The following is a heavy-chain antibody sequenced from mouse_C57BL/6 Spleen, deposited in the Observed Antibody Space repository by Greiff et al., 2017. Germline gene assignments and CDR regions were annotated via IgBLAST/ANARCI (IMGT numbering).Heavy chain of an antibody. CDR1: GYAFSSSW. CDR3: ERSRGTLYYFDY. V-gene: IGHV1-82*01. J-gene: IGHJ2*01. Sequence: QVQLQQSGPELVKPGASVKLSCKASGYAFSSSWLNWVKQRPGKGLEWIGRIYPGDGDTNYNGKFKGKATLTAYKSSSTAYMQLSRLTSEDSAVYFCERSRGTLYYFDYWGQGTTLTVSS. D-gene: IGHD3-3*01. CDR2: IYPGDGDT.